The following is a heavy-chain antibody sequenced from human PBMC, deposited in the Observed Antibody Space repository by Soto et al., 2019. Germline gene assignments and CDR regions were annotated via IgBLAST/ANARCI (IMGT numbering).Heavy chain of an antibody. CDR1: GFTFSSYW. V-gene: IGHV3-74*01. J-gene: IGHJ6*02. CDR2: INSDGSST. Sequence: AGGSLRLSCAASGFTFSSYWMHWVRQAPGKGLVWVSRINSDGSSTSYADSVKGRFTISRDNAKNTLYLQMNSLRAEDTAVYYCAREAPAAGDYYYYGMDVWGQGTTVTVSS. D-gene: IGHD6-13*01. CDR3: AREAPAAGDYYYYGMDV.